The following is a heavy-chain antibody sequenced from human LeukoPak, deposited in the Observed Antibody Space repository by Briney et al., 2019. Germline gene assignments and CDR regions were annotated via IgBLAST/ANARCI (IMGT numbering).Heavy chain of an antibody. CDR2: INHSGST. CDR3: ACSAAMTNNWFDP. V-gene: IGHV4-34*01. D-gene: IGHD6-25*01. CDR1: GGSFSGYY. Sequence: PSETLSLTCAVYGGSFSGYYWSWIRQLPGKGLEWIGEINHSGSTNYNPSLKSRVTISVDTSKNQFSLKLSSVTAADTAVYYCACSAAMTNNWFDPWGQGTLVTVSS. J-gene: IGHJ5*02.